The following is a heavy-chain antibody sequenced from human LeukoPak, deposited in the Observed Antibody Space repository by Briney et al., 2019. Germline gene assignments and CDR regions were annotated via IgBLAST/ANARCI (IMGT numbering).Heavy chain of an antibody. CDR2: ISDNGGNT. Sequence: GGSLRLSCSASGFTFSNYAIHWVRQAPGKGLEYVSTISDNGGNTNYADSVKGRFSISRDNSKNTLYLQMSSLRPEDTAVYYCVKAAGSWYGYFDYWGQGTLVTVSS. D-gene: IGHD6-13*01. CDR3: VKAAGSWYGYFDY. J-gene: IGHJ4*02. CDR1: GFTFSNYA. V-gene: IGHV3-64D*06.